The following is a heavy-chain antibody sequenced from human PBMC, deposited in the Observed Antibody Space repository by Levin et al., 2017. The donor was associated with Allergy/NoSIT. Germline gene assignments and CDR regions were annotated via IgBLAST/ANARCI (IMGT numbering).Heavy chain of an antibody. V-gene: IGHV4-30-4*01. CDR1: GASVSNGDYY. D-gene: IGHD3-9*01. CDR2: IYNSGST. CDR3: ARSYYLLTGYFDH. J-gene: IGHJ5*02. Sequence: SETLSLTCTVTGASVSNGDYYWSWLRQSPGRGLEWLGYIYNSGSTYYTPSLRSRLTISVDRAKNHFSLTLTSVTAADTAVYYCARSYYLLTGYFDHWGQGSLVTVSS.